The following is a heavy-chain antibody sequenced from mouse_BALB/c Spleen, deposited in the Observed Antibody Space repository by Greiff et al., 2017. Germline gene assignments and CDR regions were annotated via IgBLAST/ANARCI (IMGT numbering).Heavy chain of an antibody. CDR2: ISYSGST. Sequence: EVKLQESGPGLVKPSQSLSLTCTVTGYSITSDYAWNWIRQFPGNKLEWMGYISYSGSTSYNPSLKSRISITRDTSKNQFFLQLNSVTTEDTATYYCARRRDYYYAMDYWGQGTSVTVSS. J-gene: IGHJ4*01. V-gene: IGHV3-2*02. D-gene: IGHD3-3*01. CDR3: ARRRDYYYAMDY. CDR1: GYSITSDYA.